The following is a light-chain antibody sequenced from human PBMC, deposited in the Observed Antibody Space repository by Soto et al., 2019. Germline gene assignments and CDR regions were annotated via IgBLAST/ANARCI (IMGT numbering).Light chain of an antibody. CDR1: SSDVGGYNY. CDR2: EVT. V-gene: IGLV2-8*01. J-gene: IGLJ3*02. Sequence: QYALTQPPSASGSPGQSVTISCTGTSSDVGGYNYVSWYQQYPGRAPKLMIYEVTKRPSGVPDRFSGSKSGNTASLTVSGLQAEDEAGYYCSSYAASNNFYFVFGGGTKLTVL. CDR3: SSYAASNNFYFV.